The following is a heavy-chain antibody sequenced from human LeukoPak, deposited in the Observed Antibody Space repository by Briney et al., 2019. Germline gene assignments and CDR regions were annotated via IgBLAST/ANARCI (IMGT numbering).Heavy chain of an antibody. Sequence: SETLSLTCTVSGGSVRRSSFSWGWIRQPPGKGLEWIGRIFYSGGTYYNPSLMSRVTISVDTSKNQFSLKLSSVTAADTAVYYCARQGGYHYGNFDYWGQGTLVTVSS. CDR2: IFYSGGT. CDR1: GGSVRRSSFS. J-gene: IGHJ4*02. V-gene: IGHV4-39*01. CDR3: ARQGGYHYGNFDY. D-gene: IGHD5-18*01.